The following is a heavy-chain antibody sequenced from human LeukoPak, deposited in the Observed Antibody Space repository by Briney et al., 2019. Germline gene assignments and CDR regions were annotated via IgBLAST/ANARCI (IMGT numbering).Heavy chain of an antibody. D-gene: IGHD3-10*01. J-gene: IGHJ4*02. CDR1: GGSISSGGYY. V-gene: IGHV4-61*08. CDR3: ARHSMVRGVILYYFDY. Sequence: PSETLSLTCTVSGGSISSGGYYWSWIRQHPGKGLEWIGYIYYSGSTNYNPSLKSRVTISVDTSKNQFSLKLSSVTAADTAVYYCARHSMVRGVILYYFDYWGQGTLVTVSS. CDR2: IYYSGST.